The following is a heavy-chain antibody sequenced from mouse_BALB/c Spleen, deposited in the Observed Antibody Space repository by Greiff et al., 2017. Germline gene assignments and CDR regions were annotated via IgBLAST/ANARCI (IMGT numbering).Heavy chain of an antibody. CDR1: GFSLSRYS. CDR2: IWGGGST. CDR3: ARITTATGWYFDV. D-gene: IGHD1-2*01. V-gene: IGHV2-6-4*01. Sequence: VMLVESGPGLVAPSQSLSITCTVSGFSLSRYSVHWVRQPPGKGLEWLGMIWGGGSTDYNSALKSRLSISKDNSKSQVFLKMNSLQTDDTAMYYCARITTATGWYFDVWGAGTTVTVSS. J-gene: IGHJ1*01.